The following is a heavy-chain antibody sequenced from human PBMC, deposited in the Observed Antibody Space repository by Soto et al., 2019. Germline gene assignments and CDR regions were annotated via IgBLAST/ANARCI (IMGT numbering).Heavy chain of an antibody. CDR2: MHPSGST. V-gene: IGHV4-4*01. CDR1: GGSISSVNW. D-gene: IGHD1-1*01. J-gene: IGHJ6*02. CDR3: ARHGHNIYGFDV. Sequence: TLSLTCAVSGGSISSVNWWSWVRQSPGKGLEWIGEMHPSGSTNYNPSLKSRVTVSMDKSRNQFSLKMYSVTAADTAVYFCARHGHNIYGFDVWGRGTTVTVSS.